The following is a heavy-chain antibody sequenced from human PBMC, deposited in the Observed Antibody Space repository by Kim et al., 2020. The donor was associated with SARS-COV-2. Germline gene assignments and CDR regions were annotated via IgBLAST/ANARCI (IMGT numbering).Heavy chain of an antibody. J-gene: IGHJ4*02. CDR2: IYYSGST. V-gene: IGHV4-59*13. D-gene: IGHD3-22*01. Sequence: SETLSLTCTVSGGSISSYYWSWIRQPPGKGLEWIGYIYYSGSTNYNPSLKSRVTISVDTSKNQFSLKLSSVTAADTAVYYCASLDYYDSSAFDYWGQGTLVTVSS. CDR3: ASLDYYDSSAFDY. CDR1: GGSISSYY.